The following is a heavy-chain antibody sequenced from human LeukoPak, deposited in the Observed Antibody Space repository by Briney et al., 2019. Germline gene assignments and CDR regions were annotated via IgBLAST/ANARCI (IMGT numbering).Heavy chain of an antibody. J-gene: IGHJ4*02. D-gene: IGHD2-2*01. Sequence: GASVKVSCKASGYTFTDYYIHLVRQAPGQGLEWMGLINPNNGDTDYAQKFQGRVTMTRDTSISTAYMELSRLRSDDTAVYYCARCNGYCSSTDTTIDYWGQGTLVTVSS. CDR2: INPNNGDT. CDR1: GYTFTDYY. CDR3: ARCNGYCSSTDTTIDY. V-gene: IGHV1-2*02.